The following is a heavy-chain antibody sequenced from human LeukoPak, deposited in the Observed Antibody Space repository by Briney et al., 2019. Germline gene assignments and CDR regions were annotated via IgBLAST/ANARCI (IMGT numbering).Heavy chain of an antibody. CDR2: IYYSGST. J-gene: IGHJ4*02. CDR1: GGSISLSYYY. D-gene: IGHD3-22*01. CDR3: ARVGPYYYDSSADY. V-gene: IGHV4-39*07. Sequence: SETLSLTCSVSGGSISLSYYYWGWIRQPPGKALEWIGRIYYSGSTNYSPSLKSRVTISVDTSKNQFSLKLSSVTAADTAVYYCARVGPYYYDSSADYWGQGTLVTVSS.